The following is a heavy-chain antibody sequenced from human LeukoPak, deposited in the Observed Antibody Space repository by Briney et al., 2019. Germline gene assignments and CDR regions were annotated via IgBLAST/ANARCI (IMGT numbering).Heavy chain of an antibody. V-gene: IGHV4-31*03. D-gene: IGHD6-13*01. CDR3: ARDEAGANFFDI. CDR2: IHYSGST. Sequence: SETLSLTCTVSDGSISSGGHYWSWMRQHPGKGLEWLGHIHYSGSTYYNPSLRSRVAMSVDTSKNQFSLKLSAVTAADSALYCCARDEAGANFFDIWGQGILVPVSS. J-gene: IGHJ4*02. CDR1: DGSISSGGHY.